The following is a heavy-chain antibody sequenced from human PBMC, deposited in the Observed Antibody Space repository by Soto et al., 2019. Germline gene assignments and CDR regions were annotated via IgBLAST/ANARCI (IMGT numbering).Heavy chain of an antibody. CDR1: GGTFSSYA. J-gene: IGHJ4*02. CDR3: ARGYYYGSGSQLNFDY. V-gene: IGHV1-69*13. CDR2: IIPIFGTA. Sequence: GASVKVSCKASGGTFSSYAISWVRQAPGQGLEWMGGIIPIFGTANYAQKFQGRVTITADESTSTAYMELSSLRSEDTAVYYCARGYYYGSGSQLNFDYWGQGTLVTVSS. D-gene: IGHD3-10*01.